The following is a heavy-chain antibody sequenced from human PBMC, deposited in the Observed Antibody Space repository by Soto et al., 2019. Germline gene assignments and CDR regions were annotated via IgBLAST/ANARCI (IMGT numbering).Heavy chain of an antibody. V-gene: IGHV4-59*01. CDR2: IYYSGST. CDR1: GGSISSYY. Sequence: PSETLSLTCTVSGGSISSYYWSWIRQPPGKGLERIGYIYYSGSTNYNPSLKSRVTISVDTSKNQFSLKLSSVTAADTAVYYCARGSCSGGSCYPNWFDPWGQGTLVTVSS. J-gene: IGHJ5*02. D-gene: IGHD2-15*01. CDR3: ARGSCSGGSCYPNWFDP.